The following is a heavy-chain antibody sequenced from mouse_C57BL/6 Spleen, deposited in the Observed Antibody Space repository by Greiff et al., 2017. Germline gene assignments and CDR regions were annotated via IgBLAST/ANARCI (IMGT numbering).Heavy chain of an antibody. CDR1: GYTFTSYC. CDR2: IYPRSGNT. J-gene: IGHJ1*03. CDR3: ARRTTVVVRSGYFEG. D-gene: IGHD1-1*01. Sequence: VQLQQSGAELVRPGASVKLSCKASGYTFTSYCISWVKQRPGQGLEWIGEIYPRSGNTYYNEKFKGKATLTVDKSSSTAYMELRSLTSEDSAVYFCARRTTVVVRSGYFEGWATGTTVTVSS. V-gene: IGHV1-81*01.